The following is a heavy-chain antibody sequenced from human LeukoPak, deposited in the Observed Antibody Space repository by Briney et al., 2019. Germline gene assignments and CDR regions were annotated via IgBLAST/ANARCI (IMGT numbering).Heavy chain of an antibody. D-gene: IGHD6-13*01. CDR3: ARVARGSSGIFDY. CDR1: GDSISSGLYS. J-gene: IGHJ4*02. V-gene: IGHV4-31*11. Sequence: PSETLSLTCAVSGDSISSGLYSWSWIRQHPGKGLEWIGYIYFSGSTHYNPSLKSRVTISLDTSKNQFSLNLNSMTAADTAVYYCARVARGSSGIFDYWGQGTLVTVSS. CDR2: IYFSGST.